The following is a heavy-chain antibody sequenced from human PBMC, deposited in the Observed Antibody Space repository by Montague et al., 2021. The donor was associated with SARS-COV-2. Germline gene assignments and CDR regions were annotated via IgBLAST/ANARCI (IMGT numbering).Heavy chain of an antibody. Sequence: SLRLSCAASGFIFSSYEMNLVRQAPGKGLEWVSYISSSVSTIYYADSVKGRLTISRDNAKNSLYLQMNSLRAEDTAVYYCARGLPGLRARALFDYWGQGSLVTVSS. CDR3: ARGLPGLRARALFDY. J-gene: IGHJ4*02. CDR2: ISSSVSTI. V-gene: IGHV3-48*03. CDR1: GFIFSSYE. D-gene: IGHD5-12*01.